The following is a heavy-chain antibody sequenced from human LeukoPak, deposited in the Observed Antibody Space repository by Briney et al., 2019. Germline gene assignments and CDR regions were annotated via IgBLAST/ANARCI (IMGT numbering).Heavy chain of an antibody. V-gene: IGHV4-38-2*02. J-gene: IGHJ4*02. D-gene: IGHD3-10*01. CDR3: ARVASGNYSYFDY. CDR2: IYHSGST. CDR1: RYSISSGYY. Sequence: SETLSLTCTVSRYSISSGYYWGWIRQPPGKGLEWIGTIYHSGSTYYSPSLKSRVTISVDTSKNQFSLKLSSVTDADTAVYYCARVASGNYSYFDYWGQGTLVTVSS.